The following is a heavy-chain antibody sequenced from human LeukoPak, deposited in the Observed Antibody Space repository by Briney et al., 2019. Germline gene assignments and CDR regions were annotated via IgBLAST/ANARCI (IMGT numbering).Heavy chain of an antibody. V-gene: IGHV1-8*03. Sequence: ASVKVSCKASGYTFTSYDINWVRQATRQGLEWMGWLNPNSGNTGYAQKFQGRVTISRNTSINTAYMELSSLRSEDTAVYYCARMTVSGRDNWFDPWGQGTLVTVSS. J-gene: IGHJ5*02. CDR3: ARMTVSGRDNWFDP. CDR1: GYTFTSYD. CDR2: LNPNSGNT. D-gene: IGHD6-19*01.